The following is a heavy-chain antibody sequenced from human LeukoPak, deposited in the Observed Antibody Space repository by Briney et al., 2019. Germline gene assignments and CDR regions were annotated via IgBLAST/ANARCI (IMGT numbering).Heavy chain of an antibody. CDR2: IYSSGST. CDR1: DGSISRYF. CDR3: ARERGGYYYMDV. V-gene: IGHV4-4*07. Sequence: TSETLSLTCTVSDGSISRYFWSWIRQPVGKGLEWIGRIYSSGSTNYNPSLKSRVTISVDTSKNQFSLKLSSVTAADTAVYYCARERGGYYYMDVWGKGTTVTVSS. D-gene: IGHD3-10*01. J-gene: IGHJ6*03.